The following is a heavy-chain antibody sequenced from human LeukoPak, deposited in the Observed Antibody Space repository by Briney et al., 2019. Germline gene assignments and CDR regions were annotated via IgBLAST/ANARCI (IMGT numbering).Heavy chain of an antibody. J-gene: IGHJ5*02. CDR1: GGTFSSYA. D-gene: IGHD6-6*01. V-gene: IGHV1-69*13. CDR3: ARSEYSSSSFNWFDP. CDR2: IIPIFGTA. Sequence: GASVKVSCKASGGTFSSYAISWVRQAPGQGREWMGGIIPIFGTANYAQKFQGRVTITADESTSTAYMELSSLRSEDTAVYYCARSEYSSSSFNWFDPWGQGTLVTVSS.